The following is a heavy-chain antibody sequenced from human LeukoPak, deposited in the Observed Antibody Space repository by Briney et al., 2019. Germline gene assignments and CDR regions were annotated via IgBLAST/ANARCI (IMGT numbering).Heavy chain of an antibody. Sequence: GGSLRLSCAASGFTFSRYWMDWVRQAPGKGLGWVAVIKSDGSDKYYVDSVKGRFTISRDNANNSLSLQMNSLRAEDTAVYYCARDRTIYSSNWYDALDIWGQGTMVTVSS. CDR3: ARDRTIYSSNWYDALDI. J-gene: IGHJ3*02. V-gene: IGHV3-7*05. D-gene: IGHD6-13*01. CDR2: IKSDGSDK. CDR1: GFTFSRYW.